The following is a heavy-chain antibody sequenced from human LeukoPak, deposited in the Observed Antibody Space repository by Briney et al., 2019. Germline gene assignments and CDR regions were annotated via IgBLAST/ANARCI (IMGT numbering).Heavy chain of an antibody. V-gene: IGHV3-23*01. CDR1: VFTFSSYG. J-gene: IGHJ4*02. Sequence: GGSLRLSCAASVFTFSSYGMSWVRGAPGGGGECITSISGSGGSTYYADSVKGRFTIYRDNAKNSLYQQLKSLETEDMGLYYCARRSNWDHHFDSWGQGTLVTVSS. D-gene: IGHD6-13*01. CDR2: ISGSGGST. CDR3: ARRSNWDHHFDS.